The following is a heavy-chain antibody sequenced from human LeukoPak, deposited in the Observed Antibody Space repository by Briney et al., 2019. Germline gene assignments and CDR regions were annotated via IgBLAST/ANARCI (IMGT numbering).Heavy chain of an antibody. V-gene: IGHV3-21*01. Sequence: GGSLRLSCAASGFTFSSYSMNWVRQAPGKGLEWVSSISSSSSYIYYADSVKGRFTISRDNAKNSLYLQMNSLRAEDTAVYYCARVNPGIAVAPVDYWGQGTLVTVSS. J-gene: IGHJ4*02. D-gene: IGHD6-19*01. CDR3: ARVNPGIAVAPVDY. CDR1: GFTFSSYS. CDR2: ISSSSSYI.